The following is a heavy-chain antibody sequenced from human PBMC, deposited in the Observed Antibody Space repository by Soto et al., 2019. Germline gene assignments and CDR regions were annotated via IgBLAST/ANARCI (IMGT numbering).Heavy chain of an antibody. CDR2: VYYSGNT. V-gene: IGHV4-39*07. CDR3: ARDPAP. CDR1: GGSISSSTYY. J-gene: IGHJ5*02. Sequence: SETLSLTCTVSGGSISSSTYYWGWIRQPPGKGLEWIGSVYYSGNTYYNPSLKSRVTISVDTSKNQISLKLSSVTAADTAVYYCARDPAPWGQGTLVTVSS.